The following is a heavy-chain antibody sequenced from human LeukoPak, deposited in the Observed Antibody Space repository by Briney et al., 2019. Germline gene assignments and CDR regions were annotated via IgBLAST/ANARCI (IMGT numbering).Heavy chain of an antibody. D-gene: IGHD3-3*01. Sequence: SETLSLTCAVYGGSFRGYYWSWIRQPPGKGLEWIGEINHSGSTNYNPSLKSRVTISVDTSKNQFSLKLSSVTAADTAVYYCARGLAGGRITIFGVVIREVGFDYWGQGTLVTVSS. CDR1: GGSFRGYY. CDR2: INHSGST. V-gene: IGHV4-34*01. J-gene: IGHJ4*02. CDR3: ARGLAGGRITIFGVVIREVGFDY.